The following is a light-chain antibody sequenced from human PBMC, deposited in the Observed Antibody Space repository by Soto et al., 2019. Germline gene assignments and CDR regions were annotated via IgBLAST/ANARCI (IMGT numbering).Light chain of an antibody. CDR2: GAS. CDR1: QSVSSN. Sequence: EIVMTQSPATLSVSPGERATLSCRASQSVSSNLAWYQQKPGQAPRLLIYGASTRATGIPARFSGSGSGTEFTLIISSLQSEDFAVYYCQQYNNWPPVKTFGQGTKVEIK. J-gene: IGKJ1*01. CDR3: QQYNNWPPVKT. V-gene: IGKV3-15*01.